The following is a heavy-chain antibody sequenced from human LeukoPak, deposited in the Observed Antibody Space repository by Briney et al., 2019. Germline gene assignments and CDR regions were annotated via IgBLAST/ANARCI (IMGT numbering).Heavy chain of an antibody. J-gene: IGHJ5*02. CDR1: GGSISSSSYY. CDR2: IYYSGST. D-gene: IGHD1-26*01. CDR3: ASLRERSYYARGFDP. V-gene: IGHV4-39*01. Sequence: SETLSLTCTVSGGSISSSSYYWGWIRQPPGKGLEWIGSIYYSGSTYYNPSLKSRVTISVDTSKNQFSLKLSSVTAADTAVYHCASLRERSYYARGFDPWGQGTLVTVSS.